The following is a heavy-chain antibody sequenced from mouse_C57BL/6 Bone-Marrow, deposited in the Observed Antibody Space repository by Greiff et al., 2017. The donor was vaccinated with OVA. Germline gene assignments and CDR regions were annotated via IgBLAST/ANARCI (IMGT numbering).Heavy chain of an antibody. CDR1: GYTFTSYW. Sequence: VQLQQPGAELVKPGASVKLSCKASGYTFTSYWMQWVKQRPGKGLEWIGEIDPSDSYTTYNHKFKGKATLTVDTSSSTAYMQLSSLTSEDSAVYYCDRRITWCRRRGYARDYWGQGTSVTVSA. J-gene: IGHJ4*01. CDR3: DRRITWCRRRGYARDY. D-gene: IGHD1-1*02. CDR2: IDPSDSYT. V-gene: IGHV1-50*01.